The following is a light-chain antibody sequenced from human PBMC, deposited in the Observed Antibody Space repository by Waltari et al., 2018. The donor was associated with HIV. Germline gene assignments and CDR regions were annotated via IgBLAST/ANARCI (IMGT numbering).Light chain of an antibody. V-gene: IGKV3-15*01. CDR1: QSVSSN. Sequence: ERVIMQSPATRSVSPGDMATLSCRASQSVSSNLAWYQQTHGQAPRLLIYGASTRATGIPARFSGSGSGTDFTLTIGSLQSEDFAVYYCQQYNNWPLTFGGGTTGDQT. CDR2: GAS. J-gene: IGKJ4*01. CDR3: QQYNNWPLT.